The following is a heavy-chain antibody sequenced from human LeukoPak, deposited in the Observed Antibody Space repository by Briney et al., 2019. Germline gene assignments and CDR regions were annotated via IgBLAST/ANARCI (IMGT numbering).Heavy chain of an antibody. CDR3: ARAPRGSGSYSDY. V-gene: IGHV3-21*01. J-gene: IGHJ4*02. CDR2: ISSTSSYI. CDR1: GFTFSTYS. D-gene: IGHD1-26*01. Sequence: PGGSVRLSCAASGFTFSTYSMIWVRQAPGKGLEWVSYISSTSSYIYYADSVKGRFTISRDNAKNSLYLQMNSLRAEDTAVFYCARAPRGSGSYSDYWGQGTLVTVSS.